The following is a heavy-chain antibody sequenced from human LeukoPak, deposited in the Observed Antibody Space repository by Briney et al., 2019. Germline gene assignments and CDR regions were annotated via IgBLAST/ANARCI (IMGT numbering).Heavy chain of an antibody. D-gene: IGHD3-22*01. CDR2: ISYDGSNK. Sequence: TGGSLRLSCAASGFTFSSYGMHWVRQAPGKGLEWVAVISYDGSNKYYADSVKGRFTISRDNSKNTLYLQMNSLRAEDTAVYYCAKLAGYYDSSGYYHFDYWGQGTLFTVSS. CDR1: GFTFSSYG. V-gene: IGHV3-30*18. J-gene: IGHJ4*02. CDR3: AKLAGYYDSSGYYHFDY.